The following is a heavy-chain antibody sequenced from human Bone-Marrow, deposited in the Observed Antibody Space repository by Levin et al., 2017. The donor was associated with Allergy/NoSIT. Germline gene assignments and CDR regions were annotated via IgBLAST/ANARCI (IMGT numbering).Heavy chain of an antibody. V-gene: IGHV5-51*01. J-gene: IGHJ5*02. D-gene: IGHD4-17*01. Sequence: GESLKISCKGSGYSFTSYWIGWVRQMPGKGLEWMGIIYPGDSDTRYSPSFQGQVTISADKSISTAYLQWSSLKASDTAMYYCARLHDYGDYLNWFDPWGQGTLVTVSS. CDR3: ARLHDYGDYLNWFDP. CDR1: GYSFTSYW. CDR2: IYPGDSDT.